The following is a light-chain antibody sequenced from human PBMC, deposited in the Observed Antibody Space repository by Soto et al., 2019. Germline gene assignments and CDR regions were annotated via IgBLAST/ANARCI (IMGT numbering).Light chain of an antibody. CDR3: QQYGSSPPGKT. CDR1: QRVSSSY. Sequence: EIVLTQSPGTLSLSPGERATLSCRASQRVSSSYLAWYQQKPGQAPRLLIYGASSRATGIPDRFSGSGSGTDFTLTISRLEPEDFAVYSCQQYGSSPPGKTFGQGTKVEIK. CDR2: GAS. J-gene: IGKJ1*01. V-gene: IGKV3-20*01.